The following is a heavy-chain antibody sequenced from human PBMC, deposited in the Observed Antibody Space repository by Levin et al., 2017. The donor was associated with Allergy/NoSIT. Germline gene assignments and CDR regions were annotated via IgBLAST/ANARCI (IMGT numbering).Heavy chain of an antibody. D-gene: IGHD3-10*01. CDR3: ARLRFGEGTSQNHHDWYFDL. CDR1: GYSFTSYW. J-gene: IGHJ2*01. CDR2: IYPGDSDT. V-gene: IGHV5-51*01. Sequence: GGSLRLSCKGSGYSFTSYWIGWVRQMPGKGLEWMGIIYPGDSDTRYSPSFQGQVTISADKSISTAYLQWSSLKASDTAMYYCARLRFGEGTSQNHHDWYFDLWGRGTLVTVSS.